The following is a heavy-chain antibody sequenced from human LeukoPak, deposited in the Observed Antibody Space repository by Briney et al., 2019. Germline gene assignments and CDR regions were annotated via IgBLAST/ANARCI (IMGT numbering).Heavy chain of an antibody. CDR2: IYSGGST. V-gene: IGHV3-66*01. J-gene: IGHJ4*02. D-gene: IGHD3-10*01. Sequence: GGSLRLSCAASGFTVSSNYMSWVRQAPGKGLEWVSVIYSGGSTYYADSVKGRFTISRDNSKNTLYLQMNSLRAEDTAVYYCARVSYYYGSGSYRPTAVYYFDYWGQGTLVTVSS. CDR3: ARVSYYYGSGSYRPTAVYYFDY. CDR1: GFTVSSNY.